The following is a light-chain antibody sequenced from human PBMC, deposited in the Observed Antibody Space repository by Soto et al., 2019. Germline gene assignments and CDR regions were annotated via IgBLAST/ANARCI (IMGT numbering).Light chain of an antibody. CDR3: QQSYSTPLT. CDR2: AAS. V-gene: IGKV1-39*01. J-gene: IGKJ4*01. Sequence: DIQMTQSPSSLSASVGDRVTITCRASQSISSSLNWYQQKPGKAPKLLIHAASSLQSGVPSRFSGSESGTDFTLTISSLQPEDFATYYCQQSYSTPLTFDGGTKVDI. CDR1: QSISSS.